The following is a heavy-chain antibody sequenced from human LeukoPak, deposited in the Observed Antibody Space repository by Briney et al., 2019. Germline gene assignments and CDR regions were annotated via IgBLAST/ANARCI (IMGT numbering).Heavy chain of an antibody. CDR1: GGSFSGYY. CDR2: INHSGST. Sequence: PSETLSLTCAVYGGSFSGYYWSWIRQPPGKGLEWIGEINHSGSTNYNPSLKSRVTISVDTSKNQFSLKLSSVTAADTAVYYCVRVPKYCTNGVCYNVYFDYWGQGTLVTVSS. V-gene: IGHV4-34*01. CDR3: VRVPKYCTNGVCYNVYFDY. J-gene: IGHJ4*02. D-gene: IGHD2-8*01.